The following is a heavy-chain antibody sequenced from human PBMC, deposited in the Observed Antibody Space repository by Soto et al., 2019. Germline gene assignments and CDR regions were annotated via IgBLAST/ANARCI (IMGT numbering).Heavy chain of an antibody. CDR3: ARDMTRTVVPYFDF. CDR1: GGTFSNYV. D-gene: IGHD1-7*01. CDR2: IIPISGAA. Sequence: QVQLVQSGAEVKKPGSSVKVSCKASGGTFSNYVVNWVRQAPGQGLEWMGRIIPISGAANYAQKFQGRVTLTADKSKSTSYMDLSSLRSEDTAVYYCARDMTRTVVPYFDFWGQGPLVTVSS. V-gene: IGHV1-69*06. J-gene: IGHJ4*02.